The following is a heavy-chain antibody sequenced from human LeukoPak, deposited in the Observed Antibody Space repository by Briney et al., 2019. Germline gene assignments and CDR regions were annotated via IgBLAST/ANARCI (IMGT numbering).Heavy chain of an antibody. V-gene: IGHV4-34*01. CDR3: ARVKFRLGPSD. CDR2: INHSGST. J-gene: IGHJ4*02. Sequence: PSETLSLTCAVYGGSFSGYYWSWLRQPPGKGLEWIGEINHSGSTNYNPSLKSRVTISVDTSKNQFSLKLSSVTAADTAVYYCARVKFRLGPSDWGQGTLVTVSS. CDR1: GGSFSGYY.